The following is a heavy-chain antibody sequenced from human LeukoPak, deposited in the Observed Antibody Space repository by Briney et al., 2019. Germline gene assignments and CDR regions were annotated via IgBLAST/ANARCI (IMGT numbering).Heavy chain of an antibody. V-gene: IGHV3-21*01. D-gene: IGHD3-22*01. CDR2: ISSSSTYI. Sequence: GGSLRLSCAASGFTFSNYAMSWVRQAPGKGLDWVSSISSSSTYIYYADSVKGRFTISRDNAKNSLYLQMNSLRAEDTAVYYCARDYDSSYYWFDYWGQGTLVTVSS. CDR3: ARDYDSSYYWFDY. CDR1: GFTFSNYA. J-gene: IGHJ4*02.